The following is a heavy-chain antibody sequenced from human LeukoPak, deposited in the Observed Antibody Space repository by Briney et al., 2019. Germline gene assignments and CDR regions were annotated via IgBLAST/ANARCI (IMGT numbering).Heavy chain of an antibody. J-gene: IGHJ2*01. CDR1: GYSFTSYW. CDR3: ARHLDYGDHGGNWYFDL. Sequence: GESLKISCKGSGYSFTSYWIGWVRQMPGKGLEWMGMIYPGDSDTRYSPSFQGQVTISADKSISTAYLQWSSLKASDTAMYYCARHLDYGDHGGNWYFDLWGRGTLVTVSS. CDR2: IYPGDSDT. D-gene: IGHD4-17*01. V-gene: IGHV5-51*01.